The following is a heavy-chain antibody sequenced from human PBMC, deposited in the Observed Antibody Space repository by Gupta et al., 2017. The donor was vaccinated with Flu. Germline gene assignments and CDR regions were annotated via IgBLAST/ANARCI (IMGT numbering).Heavy chain of an antibody. CDR3: ARLGGQSAYCLDY. CDR2: ISSGGTTM. CDR1: GFTFNKYY. J-gene: IGHJ4*02. D-gene: IGHD4/OR15-4a*01. Sequence: QVQVVESGGGLVKPGGSLRLSCVASGFTFNKYYMTWVRQAPGKGLEWISYISSGGTTMYYADSLKGRFAISRDNTQDSIYLQMTGLRAEDTAVYYCARLGGQSAYCLDYWGQGALVTVSS. V-gene: IGHV3-11*01.